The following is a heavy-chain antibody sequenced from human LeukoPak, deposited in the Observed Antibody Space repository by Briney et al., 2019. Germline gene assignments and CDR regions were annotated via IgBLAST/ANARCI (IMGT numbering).Heavy chain of an antibody. J-gene: IGHJ4*02. V-gene: IGHV3-23*01. CDR2: ISGSGGST. CDR1: GFTFSSYA. CDR3: ASYDSSGYYSGLIDY. D-gene: IGHD3-22*01. Sequence: GGSLRLSCAASGFTFSSYAMSWVRRAPGKGLEWVSAISGSGGSTYYADPVKGRFTISRDNSKNTLYLQMNSLRAEDTAVYYCASYDSSGYYSGLIDYWGQGTLVTVSS.